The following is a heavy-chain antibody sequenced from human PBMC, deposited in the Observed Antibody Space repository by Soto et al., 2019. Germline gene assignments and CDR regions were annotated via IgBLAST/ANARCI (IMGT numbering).Heavy chain of an antibody. CDR2: ISYDGSNK. CDR3: ANGENYDFWSGYSEVGHS. Sequence: AGGSLRLSCAASEFTFSNYWMTWVRQAPGKGLEWMAVISYDGSNKYYADSVKGRFTISRDNSKNTLYLQMNSLSGGDTAVYYCANGENYDFWSGYSEVGHSWGQGTMVTVS. J-gene: IGHJ3*02. D-gene: IGHD3-3*01. CDR1: EFTFSNYW. V-gene: IGHV3-30*18.